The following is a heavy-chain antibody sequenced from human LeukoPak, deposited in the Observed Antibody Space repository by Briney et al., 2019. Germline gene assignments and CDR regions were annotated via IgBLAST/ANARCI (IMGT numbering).Heavy chain of an antibody. CDR1: GGTFSSYA. J-gene: IGHJ5*02. CDR2: IIPIFGTA. Sequence: ASVKVSCKASGGTFSSYAISWVRQAPGQGLEWMGGIIPIFGTANYAQKFRGRVTITADKSTGTAYMELSSLRSEDTAVYYCARALPHRRLMDTTMEQHWFDPWGQGTLVTVSS. V-gene: IGHV1-69*06. D-gene: IGHD5-18*01. CDR3: ARALPHRRLMDTTMEQHWFDP.